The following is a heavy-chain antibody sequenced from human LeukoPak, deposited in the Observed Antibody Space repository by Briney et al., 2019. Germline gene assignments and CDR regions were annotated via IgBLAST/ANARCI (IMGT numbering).Heavy chain of an antibody. CDR2: IYTSGTT. J-gene: IGHJ4*02. Sequence: SETLSLTCTVSGDSISSYYWSWIRQPAGKGLEGIGRIYTSGTTNYNPSLKSRVTISVDTSKNQFSLKVSSVTAADTAVYYCARGPYCGGDCYVDYWGQGTLVTVSS. V-gene: IGHV4-4*07. D-gene: IGHD2-21*02. CDR1: GDSISSYY. CDR3: ARGPYCGGDCYVDY.